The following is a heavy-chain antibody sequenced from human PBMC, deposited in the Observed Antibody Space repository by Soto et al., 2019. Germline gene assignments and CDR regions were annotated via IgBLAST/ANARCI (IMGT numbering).Heavy chain of an antibody. CDR2: IKSKTDGGTA. CDR1: GFSFSSAW. CDR3: RSRQKLGLDAFDI. D-gene: IGHD7-27*01. V-gene: IGHV3-15*07. J-gene: IGHJ3*02. Sequence: PGGSLRLSCAASGFSFSSAWMTWVRQAPGKGLEWVGRIKSKTDGGTADYGAPVKGRFTISRDDSRNTVYLQVNSLKIEDTAIYYCRSRQKLGLDAFDIWGHGTLVTVSS.